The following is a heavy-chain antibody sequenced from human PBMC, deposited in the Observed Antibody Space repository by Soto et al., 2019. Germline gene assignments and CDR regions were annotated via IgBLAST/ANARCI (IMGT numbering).Heavy chain of an antibody. CDR1: GFTFDDYA. J-gene: IGHJ3*02. CDR2: ISWNSGSI. CDR3: AKDRNWGFDAVDI. V-gene: IGHV3-9*01. D-gene: IGHD7-27*01. Sequence: GGSLRLSCAASGFTFDDYAMHWVRQAPGKGLEWVSGISWNSGSIGYADSVKGRFTISRDNAKNSLYLQMNSLRAEDTALYYCAKDRNWGFDAVDIWGQGTMVTVS.